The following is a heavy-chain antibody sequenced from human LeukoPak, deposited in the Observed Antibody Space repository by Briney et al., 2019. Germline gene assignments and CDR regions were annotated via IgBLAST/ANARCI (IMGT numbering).Heavy chain of an antibody. J-gene: IGHJ4*02. CDR2: IYYSGST. Sequence: PSETLSLTCTVSGGSISSYYWSWIRQPPGKGLEWVGYIYYSGSTNYNPSLKSRVTISVETSKNQFALKLSSVTTADTAVYYCARESGGVDYWGQGTLVTVSS. CDR1: GGSISSYY. V-gene: IGHV4-59*01. CDR3: ARESGGVDY. D-gene: IGHD1-1*01.